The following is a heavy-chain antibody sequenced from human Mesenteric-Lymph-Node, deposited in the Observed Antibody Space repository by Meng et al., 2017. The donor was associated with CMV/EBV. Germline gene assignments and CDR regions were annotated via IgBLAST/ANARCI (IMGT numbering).Heavy chain of an antibody. CDR1: GFSFSKYS. D-gene: IGHD2-21*01. Sequence: ETLSLTCAASGFSFSKYSMNWVRHTPGKGLEWVSYITSDSSTIYYADSVKGRFTISRDNAKNLLYLQLNSLRAEDTAVYYCATRNRPVVVIVIFFDYWGQGTLVTVSS. CDR2: ITSDSSTI. CDR3: ATRNRPVVVIVIFFDY. V-gene: IGHV3-48*04. J-gene: IGHJ4*02.